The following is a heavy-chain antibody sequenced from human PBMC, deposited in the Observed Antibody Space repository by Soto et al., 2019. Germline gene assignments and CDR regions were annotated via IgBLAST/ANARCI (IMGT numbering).Heavy chain of an antibody. CDR1: GGSISSGGHS. Sequence: SETLSLTCAVSGGSISSGGHSWSWIRQPPGKGLEWIGYIYHSESTYYNPSLKSRVTISVDTSKNHFSLRLSSVTAADTAVYYCARADDYGDSHFDYWGQGTLVTVSS. J-gene: IGHJ4*02. D-gene: IGHD4-17*01. CDR3: ARADDYGDSHFDY. CDR2: IYHSEST. V-gene: IGHV4-30-2*01.